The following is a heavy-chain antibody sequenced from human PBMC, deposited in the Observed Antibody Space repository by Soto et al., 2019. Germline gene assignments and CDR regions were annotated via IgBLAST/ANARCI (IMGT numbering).Heavy chain of an antibody. CDR3: ARISGWGLFVVVVAENYYFDY. Sequence: GASVKVSCKASGYTFTSYGISRVRQAPGQGLEWMGWISAYNGNTNYAQKLQGRVTMTTDTSTSTAYMELRSLRSDDTAVYYCARISGWGLFVVVVAENYYFDYWGQGTLVTVSS. V-gene: IGHV1-18*01. D-gene: IGHD2-15*01. CDR2: ISAYNGNT. CDR1: GYTFTSYG. J-gene: IGHJ4*02.